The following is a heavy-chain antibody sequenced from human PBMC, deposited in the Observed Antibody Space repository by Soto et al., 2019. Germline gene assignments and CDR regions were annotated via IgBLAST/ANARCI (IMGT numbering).Heavy chain of an antibody. J-gene: IGHJ3*02. CDR3: TTGTMIIVVRGNTDALDI. D-gene: IGHD3-22*01. CDR1: GSTFSNAW. V-gene: IGHV3-15*07. CDR2: IKSKTDGGTT. Sequence: EVQLVESGGGLVKPGGSLRLSCAASGSTFSNAWMNWVRQAPGKGLEWVGRIKSKTDGGTTDYAAPVKDRFAISRDSSKNTLYLQMNSLKTEDTAVYYCTTGTMIIVVRGNTDALDIWGQGTMVTVSS.